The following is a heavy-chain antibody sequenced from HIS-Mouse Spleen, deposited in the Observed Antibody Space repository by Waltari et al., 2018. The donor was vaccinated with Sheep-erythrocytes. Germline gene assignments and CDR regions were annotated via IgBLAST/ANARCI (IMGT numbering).Heavy chain of an antibody. Sequence: QLQLQESGPGLVKPSETLSLTCTVSGGSISSSSYYWGWIRQPPGKGLGWIGSIYYSGSTHHNPSLKSRVTISVDTSKNQFSLKLSSVTAADTAVYYCARDEGTYYDFWSGYPPSYYFDYWGQGTLVTVSS. CDR3: ARDEGTYYDFWSGYPPSYYFDY. J-gene: IGHJ4*02. V-gene: IGHV4-39*07. CDR1: GGSISSSSYY. CDR2: IYYSGST. D-gene: IGHD3-3*01.